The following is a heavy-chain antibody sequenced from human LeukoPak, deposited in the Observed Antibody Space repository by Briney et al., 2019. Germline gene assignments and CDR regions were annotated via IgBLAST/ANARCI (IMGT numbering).Heavy chain of an antibody. D-gene: IGHD5-12*01. Sequence: GGSLRLSCAASGFTFSSYEMNWVRQAPGKGLEWVSYISSSGSTIYYADPVKGRFTISRDNAKNSLYLQMNSLRAEDTAVYYCASRGYSGYDQNWGQGTLVTVSS. CDR2: ISSSGSTI. CDR3: ASRGYSGYDQN. CDR1: GFTFSSYE. J-gene: IGHJ4*02. V-gene: IGHV3-48*03.